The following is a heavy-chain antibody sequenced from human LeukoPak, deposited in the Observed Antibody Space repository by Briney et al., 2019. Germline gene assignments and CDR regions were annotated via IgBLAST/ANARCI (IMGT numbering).Heavy chain of an antibody. V-gene: IGHV4-61*02. CDR3: ARDFSGSYAFDI. CDR2: LYTSRST. D-gene: IGHD3-10*01. J-gene: IGHJ3*02. CDR1: GYSISSGSYY. Sequence: SETLSLTCTVSGYSISSGSYYWSWIAQPAGKGLEWIGRLYTSRSTNYNTSPKSRVTISVDTSKNQFSLKLSSVTAADTAVYYCARDFSGSYAFDIWGKGTMVTVSS.